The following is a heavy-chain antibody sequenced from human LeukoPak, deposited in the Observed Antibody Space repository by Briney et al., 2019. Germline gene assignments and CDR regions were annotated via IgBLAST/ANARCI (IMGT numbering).Heavy chain of an antibody. V-gene: IGHV3-53*01. Sequence: SGGSLRLSCAASGFTVSSNYMSWVRQAPGKGLEWVSVIYSGGSTYYADSVKGRFTISRDNSKNTLYLQMNSLRAEDTAVYYCAKDQGYSSAWYSRDGFDMWGQGTMVTVSS. D-gene: IGHD6-19*01. CDR3: AKDQGYSSAWYSRDGFDM. J-gene: IGHJ3*02. CDR1: GFTVSSNY. CDR2: IYSGGST.